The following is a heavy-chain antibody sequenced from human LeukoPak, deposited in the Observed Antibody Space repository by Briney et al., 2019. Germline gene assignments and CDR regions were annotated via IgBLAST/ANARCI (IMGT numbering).Heavy chain of an antibody. D-gene: IGHD3-16*01. J-gene: IGHJ5*02. CDR1: GYSFTNFW. CDR2: ISPGDSGI. V-gene: IGHV5-51*01. CDR3: AAGGASAP. Sequence: GESLRISCKGSGYSFTNFWIGWVRQMPGKGLEWMGVISPGDSGIRYSPSFQGQVTISVDKSISTAYLQWSSLKASDSAMYYCAAGGASAPWGQGALVTVSS.